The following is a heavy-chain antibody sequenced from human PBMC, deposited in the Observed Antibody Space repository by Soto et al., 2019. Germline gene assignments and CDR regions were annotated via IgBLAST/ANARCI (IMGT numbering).Heavy chain of an antibody. J-gene: IGHJ5*02. CDR1: GGTFSSYA. CDR2: IIPIFGTA. D-gene: IGHD1-20*01. Sequence: QGQLVQSGAEVKKPGSSVKVSCKASGGTFSSYAISWVRQSPGQGLEWMGGIIPIFGTANYAQKFQGRVTITADESTSTAYMELSSLRSEDTAVYYCARDYSITGTTVGWFDPWGQGTLVTVSS. CDR3: ARDYSITGTTVGWFDP. V-gene: IGHV1-69*01.